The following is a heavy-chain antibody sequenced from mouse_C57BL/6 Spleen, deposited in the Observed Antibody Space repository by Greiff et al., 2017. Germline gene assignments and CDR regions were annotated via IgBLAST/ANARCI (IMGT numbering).Heavy chain of an antibody. Sequence: DVQLQESGAELVKPGASVKLSCTASGFNIKDYYMHWVKQRTEQGLEWIGRIDPEDGETKYAPKFQGKATITADTSSNTAYLQLSSLTSEDTAVYYCARYPIYGSSFYAMDYWGQGTSVTVSS. CDR2: IDPEDGET. CDR1: GFNIKDYY. D-gene: IGHD1-1*01. V-gene: IGHV14-2*01. CDR3: ARYPIYGSSFYAMDY. J-gene: IGHJ4*01.